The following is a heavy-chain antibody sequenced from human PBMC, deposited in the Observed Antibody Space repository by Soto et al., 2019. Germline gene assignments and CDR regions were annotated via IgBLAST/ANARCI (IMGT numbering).Heavy chain of an antibody. D-gene: IGHD2-15*01. V-gene: IGHV1-69*02. Sequence: QVQLVQSGAEVKKPGSSVKVSCKASGGTFSSYTISWVRQAPGQGLEWMGRIIPILGIANYAQKFQGRVTITADKPTSTAYMELSSLRSEDTAVYYCASQDCSGGSCYSAEDYWGQGTLVTVSS. J-gene: IGHJ4*02. CDR2: IIPILGIA. CDR3: ASQDCSGGSCYSAEDY. CDR1: GGTFSSYT.